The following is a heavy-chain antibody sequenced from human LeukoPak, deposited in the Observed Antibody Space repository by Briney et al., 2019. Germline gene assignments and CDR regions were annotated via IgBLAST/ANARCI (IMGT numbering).Heavy chain of an antibody. J-gene: IGHJ4*02. CDR2: IYHSGST. Sequence: SETLSLTCAVSGGSISSINWGSWVRQPPGKGLEWIGEIYHSGSTNYNPSLKSRVTISVDKSKNQFSLKLISVTAADPAVYYCARGNDYGDYGLAYWGQGTLVTVSS. CDR3: ARGNDYGDYGLAY. V-gene: IGHV4-4*02. CDR1: GGSISSINW. D-gene: IGHD4-17*01.